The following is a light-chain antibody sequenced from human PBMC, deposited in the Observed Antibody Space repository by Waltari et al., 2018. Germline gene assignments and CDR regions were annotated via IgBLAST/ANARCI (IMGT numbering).Light chain of an antibody. J-gene: IGKJ1*01. CDR3: LQDYSYPRT. CDR2: GAS. V-gene: IGKV1-6*01. Sequence: AIQVTQSPSSLSASVGDRFMITCRASQGIRVDLAWYQQKSGKAPKLLIYGASTIQSGVPSRFSGNGSDTDFTLTISSLQPEDIATYYCLQDYSYPRTFGQGTKVEIK. CDR1: QGIRVD.